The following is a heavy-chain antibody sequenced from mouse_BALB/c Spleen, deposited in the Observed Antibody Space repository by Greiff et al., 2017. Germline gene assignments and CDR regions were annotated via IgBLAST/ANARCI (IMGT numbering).Heavy chain of an antibody. CDR2: ISSGGSYT. J-gene: IGHJ4*01. D-gene: IGHD1-1*01. CDR1: GFTFSSYA. V-gene: IGHV5-9-3*01. CDR3: ARHTTVVATRDYAMDY. Sequence: EVKVVESGGGLVKPGGSLKLSCAASGFTFSSYAMSWVRQTPEKRLEWVATISSGGSYTYYPDSVKGRFTISRDNAKNTLYLQMSSLRSEDTAMYYCARHTTVVATRDYAMDYWGQGTSVTVSS.